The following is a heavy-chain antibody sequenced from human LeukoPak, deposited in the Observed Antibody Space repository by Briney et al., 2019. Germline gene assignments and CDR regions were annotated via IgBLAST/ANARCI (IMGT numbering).Heavy chain of an antibody. D-gene: IGHD6-13*01. Sequence: SETLSLTCTVSGGSIRSYYWSWIRQHPGKGLEWIGYIYYSGSTYYNPSLKSRVTISVDTSKNQFSLKLSSVTAADTAVYYCARDLAAAGSDYFDYWGQGTLVTVSS. J-gene: IGHJ4*02. CDR3: ARDLAAAGSDYFDY. CDR2: IYYSGST. CDR1: GGSIRSYY. V-gene: IGHV4-31*03.